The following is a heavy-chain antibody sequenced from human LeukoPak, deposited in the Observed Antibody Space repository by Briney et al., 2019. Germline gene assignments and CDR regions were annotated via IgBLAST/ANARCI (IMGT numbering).Heavy chain of an antibody. CDR3: ARYYDYVWGSYRDDAFDI. CDR1: GFTVSGNY. J-gene: IGHJ3*02. V-gene: IGHV3-66*02. Sequence: PGGSLRLSCAASGFTVSGNYMSWVRQAPGEGLEWVSLIYSGGDTYYADSVKGRFTISRDNSQNTLYLQMNNLRPDDTAVYYCARYYDYVWGSYRDDAFDIWGQGTMVTVSS. CDR2: IYSGGDT. D-gene: IGHD3-16*02.